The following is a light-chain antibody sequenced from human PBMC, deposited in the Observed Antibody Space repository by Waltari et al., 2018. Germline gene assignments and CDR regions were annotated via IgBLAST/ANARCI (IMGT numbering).Light chain of an antibody. V-gene: IGLV2-14*03. J-gene: IGLJ3*02. CDR3: CSYTSSRTVV. CDR2: DVS. Sequence: QSALTQPASVSGSPGQSITISCTGSSSDIGGSHFVSWYQQHPGKAPKVMLYDVSNRPSGISDRLSGSKSGNTASLTICGLQAEDEADYYCCSYTSSRTVVFGGGTKLTVL. CDR1: SSDIGGSHF.